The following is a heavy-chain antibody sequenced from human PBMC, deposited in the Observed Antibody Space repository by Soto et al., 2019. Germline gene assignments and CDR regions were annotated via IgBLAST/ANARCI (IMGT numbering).Heavy chain of an antibody. CDR3: ARDRVGASGYAFDI. Sequence: EVQLVESGGGLVQPGGSLRLSCAASGFTVSSNYMSWVRQAPGKGLEWVSVIYSGGSTYYADSVKGRFTISRDNSKNTLYLQMNSLRAEDTAVYYCARDRVGASGYAFDIWGQGTMVTVSS. J-gene: IGHJ3*02. CDR2: IYSGGST. CDR1: GFTVSSNY. V-gene: IGHV3-66*01. D-gene: IGHD1-26*01.